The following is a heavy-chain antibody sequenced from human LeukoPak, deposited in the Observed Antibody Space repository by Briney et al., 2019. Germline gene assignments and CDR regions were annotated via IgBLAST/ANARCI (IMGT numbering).Heavy chain of an antibody. CDR1: GDSTNTYF. V-gene: IGHV4-59*01. D-gene: IGHD4-17*01. CDR3: ASKSTDHGELRFDY. Sequence: SETLSLTCTVSGDSTNTYFWSWIRQPPGKGLEWIGYFYYTGTTNYNPSLKSRVTISVDTSKNQFSLKVNSVTAADTGVYYCASKSTDHGELRFDYWGQGTLVTVSS. J-gene: IGHJ4*02. CDR2: FYYTGTT.